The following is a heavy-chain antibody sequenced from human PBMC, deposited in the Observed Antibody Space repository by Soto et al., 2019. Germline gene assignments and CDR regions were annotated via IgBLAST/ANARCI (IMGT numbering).Heavy chain of an antibody. V-gene: IGHV3-23*01. CDR2: ISGSGGST. J-gene: IGHJ3*02. CDR1: GFTFSSYA. Sequence: PGGSLRLSCAASGFTFSSYAMSWIRQAPGKGLEWVSAISGSGGSTYYADSVKGRFTISRDNSKNTLYLQMNSLRAEDTAVYYCAKTLEVRGVMHRVAFDIWGQGXMVTVSS. CDR3: AKTLEVRGVMHRVAFDI. D-gene: IGHD3-10*01.